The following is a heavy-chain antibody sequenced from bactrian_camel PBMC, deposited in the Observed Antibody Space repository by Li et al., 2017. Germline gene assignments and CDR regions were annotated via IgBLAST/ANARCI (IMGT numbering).Heavy chain of an antibody. CDR1: GFMFSCYA. D-gene: IGHD6*01. J-gene: IGHJ7*01. V-gene: IGHV3S31*01. Sequence: VQLVESGGGLVQPGGSLRLSCAASGFMFSCYAMSWVRQAPGKRLEWVSSIVRFGSGGGSTYYSDSVKVRFTISRDNDKNTLYLRLNVLKTEDTAMYYCVGGPDGGSWLLRHGRLGQRNPGHRL. CDR2: IVRFGSGGGST.